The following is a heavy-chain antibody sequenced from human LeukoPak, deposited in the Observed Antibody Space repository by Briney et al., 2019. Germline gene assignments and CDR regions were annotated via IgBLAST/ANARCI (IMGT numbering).Heavy chain of an antibody. CDR3: VRGGRGRDDYFDY. CDR1: GYTFPSYS. V-gene: IGHV3-48*04. J-gene: IGHJ4*02. Sequence: GGSLRLSCAASGYTFPSYSVNWVRQSPGKGLEWISYVNAGGDGIHYADSVTGRFTISKDNAEKSVYLQMNSLRVEDTAVYYCVRGGRGRDDYFDYWGQGTEVTVPS. D-gene: IGHD3-10*01. CDR2: VNAGGDGI.